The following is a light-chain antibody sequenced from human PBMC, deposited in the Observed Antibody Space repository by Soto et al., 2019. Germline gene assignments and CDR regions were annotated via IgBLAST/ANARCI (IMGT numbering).Light chain of an antibody. CDR1: QTISTY. J-gene: IGKJ2*01. Sequence: DIQMTQSPSSLSASVGDRVAITCRASQTISTYLNWYQHEPGKAPKPLIYDASNLHSGVTSRFSGSGSGTDFTLTINSLQPEDFATYYGQQSYTSPRTFGQGIKLEIK. V-gene: IGKV1-39*01. CDR3: QQSYTSPRT. CDR2: DAS.